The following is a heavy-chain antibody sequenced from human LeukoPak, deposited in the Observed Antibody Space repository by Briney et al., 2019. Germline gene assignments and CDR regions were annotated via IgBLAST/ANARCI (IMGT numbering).Heavy chain of an antibody. CDR2: INPNIGGT. J-gene: IGHJ5*02. V-gene: IGHV1-2*02. Sequence: GASVKVSCKASGDTFTGYYIHWARQAPGQGLEWMGGINPNIGGTNYAQKFQGRVTMTRDTSISTAYMELSRLRSDDTAVYYCARFPTMITFGGVIVMGFDPWGQGTLVTVSS. CDR3: ARFPTMITFGGVIVMGFDP. D-gene: IGHD3-16*02. CDR1: GDTFTGYY.